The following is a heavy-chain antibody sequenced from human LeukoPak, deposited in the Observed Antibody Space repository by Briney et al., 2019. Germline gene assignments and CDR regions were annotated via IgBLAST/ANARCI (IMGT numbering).Heavy chain of an antibody. CDR3: ASYGDYFDY. J-gene: IGHJ4*02. CDR2: IIPIFGTA. D-gene: IGHD4-17*01. Sequence: SVKVSCKASGYTFTSYDINWVRQATGQGLEWMGRIIPIFGTANYAQKFQGRVTITADKSTSTAYMELSSLRSEDTAVYYCASYGDYFDYWGQGTLVTVSS. V-gene: IGHV1-69*06. CDR1: GYTFTSYD.